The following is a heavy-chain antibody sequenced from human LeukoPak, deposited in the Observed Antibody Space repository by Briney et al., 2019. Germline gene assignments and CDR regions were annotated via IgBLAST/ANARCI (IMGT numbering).Heavy chain of an antibody. CDR1: GGSISSYY. Sequence: PSETLSLTCSVSGGSISSYYWSWIRQPPGKGLEWIGEINHSGSTNYNPSLKSRVTISVDTSKNQFSLKLSSVTAADTAVYYCARVPWGSGSYSTYFDYWGQGTLVTVSS. D-gene: IGHD3-10*01. CDR3: ARVPWGSGSYSTYFDY. CDR2: INHSGST. J-gene: IGHJ4*02. V-gene: IGHV4-34*01.